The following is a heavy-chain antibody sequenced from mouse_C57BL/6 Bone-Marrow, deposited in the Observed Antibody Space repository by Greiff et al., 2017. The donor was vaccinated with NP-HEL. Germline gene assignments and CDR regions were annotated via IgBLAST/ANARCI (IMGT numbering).Heavy chain of an antibody. V-gene: IGHV1-26*01. J-gene: IGHJ4*01. CDR1: GYTFTDYY. D-gene: IGHD1-1*01. CDR3: SRSGTTVVEYAMDY. Sequence: EVQLQQSGPELVKPGASVKISCKASGYTFTDYYMNWVKQSHGKSLEWIGDINPNNGGTSYNQKFKGKATLTVDKSSSTAYMALRSLTSDDSAVYYCSRSGTTVVEYAMDYWGQGTSVTVSS. CDR2: INPNNGGT.